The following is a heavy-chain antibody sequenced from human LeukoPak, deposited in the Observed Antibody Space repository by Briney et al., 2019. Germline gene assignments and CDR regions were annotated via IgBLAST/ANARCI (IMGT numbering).Heavy chain of an antibody. CDR2: INAGGGAT. Sequence: ASVKVSCKTSGDTFTNYWMHWVRQAPGQGLQWMGFINAGGGATTYAQNFQGRVTMTRDTSSSTVYLDLRSLRSEDTAVYYCARGVYYYHSGGYYDFDYWGQGTLVTVSS. V-gene: IGHV1-46*01. J-gene: IGHJ4*02. D-gene: IGHD3-22*01. CDR3: ARGVYYYHSGGYYDFDY. CDR1: GDTFTNYW.